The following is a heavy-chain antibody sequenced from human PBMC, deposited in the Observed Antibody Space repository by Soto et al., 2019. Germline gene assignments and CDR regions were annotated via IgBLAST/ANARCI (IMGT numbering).Heavy chain of an antibody. CDR3: ARALRGIAAAGALYY. CDR1: GYTFTSYY. Sequence: ASVKVSCKASGYTFTSYYMHWVRQAPGQRLESMGIINPSGGSASYAQKFQGRVTMTGDTSTSTVYMELSSLRSEDTAVYYCARALRGIAAAGALYYWGQGTLVTVSS. CDR2: INPSGGSA. D-gene: IGHD6-13*01. V-gene: IGHV1-46*01. J-gene: IGHJ4*02.